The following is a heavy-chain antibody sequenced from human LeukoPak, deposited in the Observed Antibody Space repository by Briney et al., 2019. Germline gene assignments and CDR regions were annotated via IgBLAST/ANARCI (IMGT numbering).Heavy chain of an antibody. CDR1: GFTFSSYA. J-gene: IGHJ5*02. Sequence: GGSLRLSCAASGFTFSSYAMHWVRQAPGKGLEWVAVISYDGSNKYYADSAKGRFTTSRDNSKNTLYLQMNSLRAEDTAVYYCARDDYGFDPWGQGTLVTVSS. CDR2: ISYDGSNK. V-gene: IGHV3-30-3*01. CDR3: ARDDYGFDP. D-gene: IGHD4-17*01.